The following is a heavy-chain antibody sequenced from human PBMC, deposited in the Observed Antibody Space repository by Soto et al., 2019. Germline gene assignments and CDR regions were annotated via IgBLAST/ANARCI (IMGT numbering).Heavy chain of an antibody. J-gene: IGHJ4*02. CDR2: IYYSGST. D-gene: IGHD3-3*01. CDR1: GGSISSSSYY. V-gene: IGHV4-39*01. Sequence: SETLSLTCTVSGGSISSSSYYWGWIRQPPGKGLEWIGSIYYSGSTYYNPSLKSRVTISVDTSKNQFSLKLSSVTAADTAVYYCARRGYYDFWSGYYTLSYFDYWGQGTLVTVSS. CDR3: ARRGYYDFWSGYYTLSYFDY.